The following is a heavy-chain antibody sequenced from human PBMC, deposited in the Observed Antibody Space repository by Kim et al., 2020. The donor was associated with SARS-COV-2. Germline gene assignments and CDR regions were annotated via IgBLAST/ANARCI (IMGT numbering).Heavy chain of an antibody. CDR3: ARDSPPGYYYYGMDV. Sequence: GGSLRLSCAASGFTFSSYEMNWVRQAPGKGLEWVSYISSSGSTIYYADSVKGRFTISRDNAKNSLYLQMNSLRAEDTAVYYCARDSPPGYYYYGMDVWGQGTTVTVSS. V-gene: IGHV3-48*03. CDR1: GFTFSSYE. CDR2: ISSSGSTI. J-gene: IGHJ6*02.